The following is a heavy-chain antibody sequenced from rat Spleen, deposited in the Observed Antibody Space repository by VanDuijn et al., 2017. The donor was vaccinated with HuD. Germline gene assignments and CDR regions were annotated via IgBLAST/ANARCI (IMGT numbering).Heavy chain of an antibody. J-gene: IGHJ2*01. Sequence: EVQLVESDGGLVQPGRSLKLSCAASGFTFSDYYMAWVRQAPTKGLEWVATINYDGSGTYYRDSVKGRFTISRDNAKSTLYLQMDSLRSEDTATYYCARRHYGYTDYFDYWGQGVMVTVSS. CDR1: GFTFSDYY. V-gene: IGHV5-29*01. D-gene: IGHD1-9*01. CDR2: INYDGSGT. CDR3: ARRHYGYTDYFDY.